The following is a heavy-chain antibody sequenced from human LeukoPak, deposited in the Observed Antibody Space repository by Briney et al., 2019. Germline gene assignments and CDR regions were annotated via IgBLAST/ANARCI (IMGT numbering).Heavy chain of an antibody. V-gene: IGHV1-46*01. Sequence: ASVKVSCKASGYTFTSNYIHWVRQAPGQGLEWMGMIYPRDGSTSYAQKFQGRVTVTRDTSTSTVHMEPSGLRSQDTAVYYCARDQEGFDYWGQGTLVTVSS. CDR1: GYTFTSNY. J-gene: IGHJ4*02. CDR2: IYPRDGST. CDR3: ARDQEGFDY.